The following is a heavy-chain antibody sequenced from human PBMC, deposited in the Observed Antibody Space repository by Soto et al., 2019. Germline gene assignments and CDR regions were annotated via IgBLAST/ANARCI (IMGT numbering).Heavy chain of an antibody. J-gene: IGHJ5*02. V-gene: IGHV1-69*13. Sequence: SVKVSCKASGGTFDSYVTSWLRQAPGQGLEWMGGIMPIFGTPNYAQKFRGRVTISADESTSTAYLELSSLTSDDTAVYYCARVHSSGIFYFVDPWGQGTLVTVSS. CDR2: IMPIFGTP. CDR3: ARVHSSGIFYFVDP. D-gene: IGHD3-10*01. CDR1: GGTFDSYV.